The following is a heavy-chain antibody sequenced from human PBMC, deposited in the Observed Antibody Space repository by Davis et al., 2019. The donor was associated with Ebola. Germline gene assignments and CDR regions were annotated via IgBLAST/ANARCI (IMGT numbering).Heavy chain of an antibody. V-gene: IGHV1-18*01. CDR2: ISAYNGHT. CDR3: ARGRNGGWDFDY. D-gene: IGHD6-19*01. Sequence: ASVTVSCKASGYTFNSHGISWVRQAPGQGLEWLALISAYNGHTNYAQKFQGRLTLTTDTSTSTVYMELRSLTSDDTAEYYCARGRNGGWDFDYWGQGTRVTVSS. J-gene: IGHJ4*02. CDR1: GYTFNSHG.